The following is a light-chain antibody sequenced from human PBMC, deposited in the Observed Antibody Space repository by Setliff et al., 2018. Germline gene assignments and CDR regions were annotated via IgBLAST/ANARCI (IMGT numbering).Light chain of an antibody. CDR1: STDVGAYDY. Sequence: QSALTQPPSVSGPPGQSVTISCTGTSTDVGAYDYVSWYQRRPGKAPTLLIYDVNKRPSGVPARFSASKSGNTASLTISGLQADDEADYFCCSFAGSYTHILFGGGT. CDR2: DVN. J-gene: IGLJ2*01. CDR3: CSFAGSYTHIL. V-gene: IGLV2-11*01.